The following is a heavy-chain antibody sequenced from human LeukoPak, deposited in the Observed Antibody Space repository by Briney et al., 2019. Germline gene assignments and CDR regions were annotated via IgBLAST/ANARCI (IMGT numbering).Heavy chain of an antibody. D-gene: IGHD6-19*01. CDR3: ANTYSSGWFDR. CDR1: GGSISSHY. J-gene: IGHJ5*02. CDR2: IYYSGST. Sequence: PSETLSLTCTVSGGSISSHYWSWIRQPPGKGLEWIGYIYYSGSTNYNPTLKSRVTISVDTSKNQFSLKLSSVTAADTAVYYCANTYSSGWFDRWGQGTLVTVSS. V-gene: IGHV4-59*11.